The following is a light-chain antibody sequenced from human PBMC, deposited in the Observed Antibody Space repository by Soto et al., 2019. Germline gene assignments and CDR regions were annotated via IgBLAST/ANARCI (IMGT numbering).Light chain of an antibody. CDR1: QSLRSS. CDR2: GAS. Sequence: EIVRTQSPATLSVSPGERATLSCRASQSLRSSLAWYQQKPGQAPRLLIYGASTRATGIPARFSGSGSGTEFTLTISSLQSEDFAVYFCQQYNIWPQTFGQGTKVDIK. CDR3: QQYNIWPQT. V-gene: IGKV3-15*01. J-gene: IGKJ1*01.